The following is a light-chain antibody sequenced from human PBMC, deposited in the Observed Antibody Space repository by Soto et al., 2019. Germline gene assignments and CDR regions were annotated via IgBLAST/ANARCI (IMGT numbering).Light chain of an antibody. Sequence: QSVVTQTPSGSGTPGQRVTISCSGDSSNIGRNTVNWYQQLPGTAPKLLFYTDNQRPSGVPDRFSGSKSGTSASLAISGLQSEDEGTYYCAAWDDSLNAWVFGGGTKLTVL. CDR1: SSNIGRNT. CDR3: AAWDDSLNAWV. V-gene: IGLV1-44*01. CDR2: TDN. J-gene: IGLJ3*02.